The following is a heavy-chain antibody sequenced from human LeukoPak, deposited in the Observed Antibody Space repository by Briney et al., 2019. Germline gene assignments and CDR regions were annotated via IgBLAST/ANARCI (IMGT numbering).Heavy chain of an antibody. J-gene: IGHJ4*02. CDR3: ARDVRYFDWSSYYFDY. CDR1: GFTFSSYT. CDR2: ISSSRSYI. Sequence: GGSLRLSCAASGFTFSSYTMNWVRQAPGKGLEWVSSISSSRSYIYYADSVKGRFTISRDNAKNSLFLQMNSLRVEDTAVYYCARDVRYFDWSSYYFDYWVQGTLVTVSS. V-gene: IGHV3-21*01. D-gene: IGHD3-9*01.